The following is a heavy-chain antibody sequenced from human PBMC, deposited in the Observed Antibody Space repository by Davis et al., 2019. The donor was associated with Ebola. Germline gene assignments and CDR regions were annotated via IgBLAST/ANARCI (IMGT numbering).Heavy chain of an antibody. CDR3: ARGDVVVAASPCYGMDV. J-gene: IGHJ6*02. Sequence: SVKVSCKASGGTFSSYAISWVRQAPGQGLEWMGGIIPIFGTANYAQKFQGRVTITADESTSTAYMELSSLRSEDTAVYYCARGDVVVAASPCYGMDVWGQGTTVTVSS. V-gene: IGHV1-69*13. CDR2: IIPIFGTA. CDR1: GGTFSSYA. D-gene: IGHD2-15*01.